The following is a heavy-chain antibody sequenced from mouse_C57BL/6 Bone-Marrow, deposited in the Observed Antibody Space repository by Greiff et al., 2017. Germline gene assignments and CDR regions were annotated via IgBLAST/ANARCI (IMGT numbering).Heavy chain of an antibody. Sequence: EVQRVESGPELVKPGASVKIPCKASGYTFTDYNMDWVKQSHGKSLEWIGDINPNNGGTIYNQKFKGKATLTVDKSSSTAYMELRSLTSEDTAVYYGARGGRTGTRGFAYWGQGTLVTVSA. V-gene: IGHV1-18*01. J-gene: IGHJ3*01. CDR2: INPNNGGT. CDR1: GYTFTDYN. D-gene: IGHD4-1*01. CDR3: ARGGRTGTRGFAY.